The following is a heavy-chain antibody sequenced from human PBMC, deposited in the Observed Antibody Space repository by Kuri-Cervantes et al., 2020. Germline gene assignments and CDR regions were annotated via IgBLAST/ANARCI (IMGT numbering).Heavy chain of an antibody. CDR3: AKRMSYSSSWYYFDY. V-gene: IGHV4-4*02. Sequence: GSLRLSCAVSGGSISSSNWWSWVRPPPGKGLEWIGEIYHSGSTNYNPSLKSRVTISVDKSKNQFSLKLSSVTAADTAIYYCAKRMSYSSSWYYFDYWGQGTLVTVSS. J-gene: IGHJ4*02. CDR1: GGSISSSNW. CDR2: IYHSGST. D-gene: IGHD6-13*01.